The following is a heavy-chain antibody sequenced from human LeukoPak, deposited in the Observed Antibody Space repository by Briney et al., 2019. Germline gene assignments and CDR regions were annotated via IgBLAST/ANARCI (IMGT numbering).Heavy chain of an antibody. CDR1: GGSLSSYY. J-gene: IGHJ5*02. CDR3: ARVIIVVVTAITYNWFDP. D-gene: IGHD2-21*02. Sequence: SETLSLTCAVYGGSLSSYYWSWIRRHPGKGLEWIGYIYYSGSTYYNPSLKSRVTISVDTSKNQFSLKLSSVTAADTAVYYCARVIIVVVTAITYNWFDPWGQGTLVTVSS. CDR2: IYYSGST. V-gene: IGHV4-31*11.